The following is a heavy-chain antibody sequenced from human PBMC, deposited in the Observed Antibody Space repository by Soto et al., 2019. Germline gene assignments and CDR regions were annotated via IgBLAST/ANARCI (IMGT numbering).Heavy chain of an antibody. CDR1: GGTFNNYA. Sequence: QVQLVQSGAEVKQPGSSVKASCRASGGTFNNYAVSWVRQAPGQGLEWMGGIIPRFGTPNHSPEFQGRVTFTADTSMHTVYMELSSLKSKDTAIYYCVRALGYSTIGWLDPWGQGTLVTVSS. J-gene: IGHJ5*02. D-gene: IGHD5-18*01. CDR3: VRALGYSTIGWLDP. CDR2: IIPRFGTP. V-gene: IGHV1-69*06.